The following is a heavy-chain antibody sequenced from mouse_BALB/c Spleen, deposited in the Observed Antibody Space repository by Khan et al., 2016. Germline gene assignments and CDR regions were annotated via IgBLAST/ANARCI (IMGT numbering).Heavy chain of an antibody. CDR2: ISYSGST. V-gene: IGHV3-2*02. J-gene: IGHJ2*01. Sequence: EVELVESGPGLVKPSQSLSLTCTVTGYSITSDYAWNWIRQFPGNKLEWMGYISYSGSTSYNPSLKSRISITRDTSKNQFFLQLNSVTTEDTATYYCASSGHFDYWRQGTTLTVSS. CDR1: GYSITSDYA. CDR3: ASSGHFDY.